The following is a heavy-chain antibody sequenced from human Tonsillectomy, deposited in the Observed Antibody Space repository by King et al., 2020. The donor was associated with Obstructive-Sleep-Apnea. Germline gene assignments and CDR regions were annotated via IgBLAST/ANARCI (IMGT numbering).Heavy chain of an antibody. CDR1: GFTFSSYA. CDR2: IMGSGGST. Sequence: VQLVESGGGLVQPGGSLRLSCAASGFTFSSYAMSWVLQAPGKGLEWVSAIMGSGGSTYYADSVKGRFTISRDNSKNTPYLQMNSLRAEDTAVYYCAKDWSGEDAFDIWGQGTMVTVSS. D-gene: IGHD3/OR15-3a*01. CDR3: AKDWSGEDAFDI. J-gene: IGHJ3*02. V-gene: IGHV3-23*04.